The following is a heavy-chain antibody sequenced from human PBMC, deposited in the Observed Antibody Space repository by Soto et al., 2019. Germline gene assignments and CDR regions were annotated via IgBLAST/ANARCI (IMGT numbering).Heavy chain of an antibody. CDR3: ARDREDGSGTKYNWFDS. Sequence: QMQLVQSGAEVQKPGSSVKISCKASGGTFGNLGISWLRQAPGQGLEWMGGTIPIFDTPHYAEKFRDRVTITADATTPAYLELTSLTSADTATYYCARDREDGSGTKYNWFDSWGQGTLVTVSS. D-gene: IGHD3-10*01. CDR1: GGTFGNLG. CDR2: TIPIFDTP. V-gene: IGHV1-69*01. J-gene: IGHJ5*01.